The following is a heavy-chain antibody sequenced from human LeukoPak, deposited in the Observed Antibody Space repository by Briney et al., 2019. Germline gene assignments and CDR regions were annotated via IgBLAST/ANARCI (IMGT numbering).Heavy chain of an antibody. J-gene: IGHJ5*02. D-gene: IGHD3-16*01. V-gene: IGHV5-51*01. CDR2: ISPGDSGI. Sequence: GESLKISCKGSGNSFTNFWIGWVRQMPGKGLEWMGVISPGDSGIRYSPSFQGQVTISVDKSISTAYLQWSSLKASDSAMYYCAAGGASAPWGQGTLVTVSS. CDR3: AAGGASAP. CDR1: GNSFTNFW.